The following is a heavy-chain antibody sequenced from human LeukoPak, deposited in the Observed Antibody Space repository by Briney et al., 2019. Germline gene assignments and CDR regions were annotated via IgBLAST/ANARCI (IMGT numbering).Heavy chain of an antibody. V-gene: IGHV1-69*13. CDR3: ARDNRGIVVVPAAIQDYYYYYYMDV. J-gene: IGHJ6*03. CDR2: IIPIFGAA. D-gene: IGHD2-2*02. Sequence: ASVKVSCKASGDTFSSYAISWVRQAPGQGLEWMGGIIPIFGAANYAQKFQGRVTITADESTSTAYMELSSLRSEDTAVYYCARDNRGIVVVPAAIQDYYYYYYMDVWGKGTTVTVSS. CDR1: GDTFSSYA.